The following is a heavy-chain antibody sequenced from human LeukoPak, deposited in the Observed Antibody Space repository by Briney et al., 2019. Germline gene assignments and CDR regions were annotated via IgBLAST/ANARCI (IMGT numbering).Heavy chain of an antibody. J-gene: IGHJ2*01. CDR1: GGSINRYY. Sequence: SETLSLTCSVSGGSINRYYFSWIRQPAGKGLEWIGRIYSNGSPDYNPSLTSRVTMSVDTSKNQVSLKLSSVTAEDTAVYYCATALVGSFGDFDLWGRGTLVTVSS. CDR2: IYSNGSP. D-gene: IGHD2-8*02. CDR3: ATALVGSFGDFDL. V-gene: IGHV4-4*07.